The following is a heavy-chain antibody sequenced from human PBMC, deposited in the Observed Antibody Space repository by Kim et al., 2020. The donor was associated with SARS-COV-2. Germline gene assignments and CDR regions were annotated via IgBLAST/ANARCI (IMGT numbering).Heavy chain of an antibody. CDR2: ISSSSSYT. V-gene: IGHV3-11*05. D-gene: IGHD3-16*02. Sequence: GGSLRLSCAASGFTFSDYYMSWIRQAPGKGLEWVSYISSSSSYTNYADSVKGRFTISRDNAKNSLYLQMNSLRAEDTAVYYCARVGYDYVWGSYRDYYYYYGMDVWGQGHTVTVSS. J-gene: IGHJ6*02. CDR1: GFTFSDYY. CDR3: ARVGYDYVWGSYRDYYYYYGMDV.